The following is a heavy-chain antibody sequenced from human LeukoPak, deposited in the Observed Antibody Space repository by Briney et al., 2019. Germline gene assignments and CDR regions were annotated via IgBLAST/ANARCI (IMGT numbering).Heavy chain of an antibody. Sequence: ASVKVSCKASGGTFSSYAISWVRQAPGQGLEWMGRIIPILGIANYAQKFQGRVTITADKSTSTAYMELSSLRSEDTAVYYCARAYQQWLVPPTAPLGYWGQGTLVTVSS. D-gene: IGHD6-19*01. J-gene: IGHJ4*02. CDR1: GGTFSSYA. CDR2: IIPILGIA. CDR3: ARAYQQWLVPPTAPLGY. V-gene: IGHV1-69*04.